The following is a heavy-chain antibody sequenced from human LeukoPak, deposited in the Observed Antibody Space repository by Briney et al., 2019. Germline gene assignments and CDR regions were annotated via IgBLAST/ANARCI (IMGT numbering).Heavy chain of an antibody. D-gene: IGHD5-18*01. CDR2: INPSGGST. V-gene: IGHV1-46*01. Sequence: ASVKVSCKASGYTFTSYYMHWVRQAPGQGLEWMGIINPSGGSTSYAQKFQGRVTMTGDTSTSTVYMELSSLRSEDTAVYYCARDPSRGYSYGYDIWFDPWGQGTLVTVSS. CDR1: GYTFTSYY. CDR3: ARDPSRGYSYGYDIWFDP. J-gene: IGHJ5*02.